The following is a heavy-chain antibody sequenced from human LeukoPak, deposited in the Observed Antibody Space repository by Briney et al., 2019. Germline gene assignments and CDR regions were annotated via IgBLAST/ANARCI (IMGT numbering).Heavy chain of an antibody. CDR1: GFSFPNYA. V-gene: IGHV3-23*01. D-gene: IGHD1-26*01. CDR2: INPARNT. CDR3: ARALSSVGANPFDY. J-gene: IGHJ4*02. Sequence: GGSLRLSCAASGFSFPNYAMAWVRQAPGKGLEWVSTINPARNTYYADSVKGRFTISRDNSKNTLYLQMNSLRAEDTAVYYCARALSSVGANPFDYWGQGTLVTVSS.